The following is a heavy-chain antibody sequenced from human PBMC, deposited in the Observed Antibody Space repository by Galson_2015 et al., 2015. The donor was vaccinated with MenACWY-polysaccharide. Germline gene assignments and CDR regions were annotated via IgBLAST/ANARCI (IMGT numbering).Heavy chain of an antibody. J-gene: IGHJ2*01. CDR3: AREFTGDGSSWYYWYFDL. CDR1: GSTFSSFD. CDR2: IGTGGDT. Sequence: SLRLSCAASGSTFSSFDMHWVRHVIGKGLEWVAAIGTGGDTYYSGSVKGRFTISRENAKNSLYLQMNSLRAGDTAVYYCAREFTGDGSSWYYWYFDLWGRGTLDTVSS. D-gene: IGHD6-13*01. V-gene: IGHV3-13*01.